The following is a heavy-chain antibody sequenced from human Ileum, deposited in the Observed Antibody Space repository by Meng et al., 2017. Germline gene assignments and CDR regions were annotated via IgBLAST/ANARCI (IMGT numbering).Heavy chain of an antibody. J-gene: IGHJ3*02. CDR2: IWYDGSNK. D-gene: IGHD2-15*01. V-gene: IGHV3-33*01. CDR3: ARDWAVVAATPDDAFDI. Sequence: GESLKISCAASGFTFSSYGMHWVRQAPGKGLEWVAVIWYDGSNKYYADSVKGRFTISRDNSKNTLYLQMNSLRAEDTAVYYCARDWAVVAATPDDAFDIWGQGTMVTVSS. CDR1: GFTFSSYG.